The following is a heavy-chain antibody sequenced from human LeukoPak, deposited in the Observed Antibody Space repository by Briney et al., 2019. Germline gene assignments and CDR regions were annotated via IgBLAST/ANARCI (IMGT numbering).Heavy chain of an antibody. CDR1: GGTFSSYA. J-gene: IGHJ3*02. CDR2: IIPIFGTA. CDR3: ARGQMATINAFDI. Sequence: SVKVSFKASGGTFSSYAISWVRQAPGQGLEWMGGIIPIFGTANYAQKFQGRVTIIADESTSTAYMELNSLRSEDTAVYYCARGQMATINAFDIWGQGTMVTVSS. D-gene: IGHD5-24*01. V-gene: IGHV1-69*13.